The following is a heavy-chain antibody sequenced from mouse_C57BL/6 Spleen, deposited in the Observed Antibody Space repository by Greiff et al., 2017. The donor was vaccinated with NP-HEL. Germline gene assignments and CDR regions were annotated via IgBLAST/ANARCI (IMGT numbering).Heavy chain of an antibody. J-gene: IGHJ3*01. CDR2: INPSNGGT. D-gene: IGHD3-1*01. V-gene: IGHV1-53*01. CDR1: GYTFTSYW. CDR3: ARGRGGGAWFAY. Sequence: QVQLQQPGTELVKPGASVKLSCKASGYTFTSYWMHWVKQRPGQGLEWIGNINPSNGGTNYNEKFKSKATLTVDKSSSTAYMQLSSLTSEDSAVYLCARGRGGGAWFAYWGQGTLVTVSA.